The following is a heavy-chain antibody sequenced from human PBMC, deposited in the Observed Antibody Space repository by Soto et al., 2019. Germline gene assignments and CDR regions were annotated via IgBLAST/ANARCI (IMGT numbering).Heavy chain of an antibody. D-gene: IGHD3-3*01. J-gene: IGHJ4*02. CDR1: GFSLTTSGVC. Sequence: QITLNESGPTVVRPTETLTLTCRFSGFSLTTSGVCVGWIRQSPGKAPAWLALIYWDDDKRYSASLKSRLTITKDTSKNQVVLTVSDLDPTDTATYYCAHRVLRTVFGVVTTTAIYFDFWGQGTPVAVSS. CDR2: IYWDDDK. V-gene: IGHV2-5*02. CDR3: AHRVLRTVFGVVTTTAIYFDF.